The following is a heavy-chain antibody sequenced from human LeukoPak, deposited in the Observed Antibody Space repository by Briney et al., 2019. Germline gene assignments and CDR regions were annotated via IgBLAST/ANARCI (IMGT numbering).Heavy chain of an antibody. Sequence: KTGGALRLSCAASGFNFSNAWMNGVRQAPGKGVGRVGRFKCKTDGGTTDYAAPVKGRFTISRDDTKNTLYLQMNSVKTGNRAVFYCTTNPCNSSWLGGAFAIWGQGTTVTVSS. CDR3: TTNPCNSSWLGGAFAI. D-gene: IGHD6-13*01. CDR1: GFNFSNAW. V-gene: IGHV3-15*01. J-gene: IGHJ3*02. CDR2: FKCKTDGGTT.